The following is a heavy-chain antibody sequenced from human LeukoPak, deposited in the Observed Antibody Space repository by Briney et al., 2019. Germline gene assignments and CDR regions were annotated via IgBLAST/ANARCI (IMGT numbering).Heavy chain of an antibody. Sequence: SETLSLTCTVSGGSISSHYWSWIRQPPGKGLEWIGYIYYSGSTNYNPSLKSRVTISVDTSKNQFFLKLSSVTAADTAVYYCAREQSGPWGQGTLVTVSS. CDR2: IYYSGST. CDR1: GGSISSHY. D-gene: IGHD1-26*01. V-gene: IGHV4-59*11. J-gene: IGHJ5*02. CDR3: AREQSGP.